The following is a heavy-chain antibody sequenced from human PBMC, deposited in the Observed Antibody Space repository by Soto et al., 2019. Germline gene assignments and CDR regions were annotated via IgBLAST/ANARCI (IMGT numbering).Heavy chain of an antibody. J-gene: IGHJ6*01. CDR1: AYTFTSYA. Sequence: QVPLVQSGTEVKKPGASVKVSCLASAYTFTSYAIHWVRQAPGQRLEWMGWINAGNGDTKYSQKFQARVTITRDTSASTAYMELSGLTSGDTAVYYCARSLVGARGEILYHGMDVWGQGTTVTVSS. V-gene: IGHV1-3*01. D-gene: IGHD1-26*01. CDR3: ARSLVGARGEILYHGMDV. CDR2: INAGNGDT.